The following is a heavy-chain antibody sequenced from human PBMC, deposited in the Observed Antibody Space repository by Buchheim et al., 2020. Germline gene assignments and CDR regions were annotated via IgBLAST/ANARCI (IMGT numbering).Heavy chain of an antibody. CDR3: ARQLYYYDSSGYYERRGDYYYGMDV. D-gene: IGHD3-22*01. V-gene: IGHV3-48*03. Sequence: EVQLVESGGGLVQPGGSLRLSCAASGFTFSSYEMNWVRQAPGKGLEWVSYISSSGSIIYYADSVKGRFTISRDNAKNSLYLQMNSLRAEDTAVYYCARQLYYYDSSGYYERRGDYYYGMDVWGQGTT. CDR1: GFTFSSYE. J-gene: IGHJ6*02. CDR2: ISSSGSII.